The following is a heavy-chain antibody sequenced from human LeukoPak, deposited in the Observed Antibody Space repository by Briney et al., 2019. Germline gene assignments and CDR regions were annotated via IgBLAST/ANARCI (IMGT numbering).Heavy chain of an antibody. CDR1: GGSISSGGYS. CDR3: ARGGSGYYHVFDY. Sequence: ASETLSLTCAVSGGSISSGGYSWSWIRQPPGKGLEWIGYIYHSGSTYYNPSLKSRVTISVDRSKNQFSLKLSSVTAADTAVYYCARGGSGYYHVFDYWGQGTLVTVSS. D-gene: IGHD3-22*01. CDR2: IYHSGST. V-gene: IGHV4-30-2*01. J-gene: IGHJ4*02.